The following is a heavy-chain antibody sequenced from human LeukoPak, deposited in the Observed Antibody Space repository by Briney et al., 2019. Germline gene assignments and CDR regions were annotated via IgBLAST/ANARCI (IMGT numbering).Heavy chain of an antibody. J-gene: IGHJ4*02. CDR3: ARHSIASDGARLFDY. D-gene: IGHD2-21*01. Sequence: PGGSLRLSCAASGFTFSSYSMNWVRQAPGKGLEWVSYISSSSSTIYYADSVKGRFTISRDNAKNSLYLQMNSLRAEDTAVYYCARHSIASDGARLFDYWGRGTLVTVSS. V-gene: IGHV3-48*04. CDR2: ISSSSSTI. CDR1: GFTFSSYS.